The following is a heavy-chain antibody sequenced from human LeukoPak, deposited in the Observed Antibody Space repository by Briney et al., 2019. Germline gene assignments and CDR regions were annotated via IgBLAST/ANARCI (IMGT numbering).Heavy chain of an antibody. CDR2: INHSGST. CDR3: ARGQARIAGRWANYDY. J-gene: IGHJ4*02. Sequence: SETLSLTCAVYGGSFSGYYWSWIRQPPGKGLEWIGEINHSGSTNYNPSLKSRVTISVDTSKNQFSLKLSSVTAADTAVYYCARGQARIAGRWANYDYWGQGTLVTVSS. CDR1: GGSFSGYY. D-gene: IGHD6-6*01. V-gene: IGHV4-34*01.